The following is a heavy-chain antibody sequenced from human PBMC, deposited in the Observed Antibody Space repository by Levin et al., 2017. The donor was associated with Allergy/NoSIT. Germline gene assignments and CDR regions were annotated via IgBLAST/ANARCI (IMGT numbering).Heavy chain of an antibody. CDR2: LYWDDGK. D-gene: IGHD3-10*01. J-gene: IGHJ4*02. V-gene: IGHV2-5*02. Sequence: SGPTLVKPTQTLTLTCTFSGFSLSTNGVGVGWIRQPPGKALEWLALLYWDDGKHYRPSLKNSLTITKDTSKNQVILTMTNMGPADTATYYCARGEPIRGGGFDYWGQGTLVTVSS. CDR3: ARGEPIRGGGFDY. CDR1: GFSLSTNGVG.